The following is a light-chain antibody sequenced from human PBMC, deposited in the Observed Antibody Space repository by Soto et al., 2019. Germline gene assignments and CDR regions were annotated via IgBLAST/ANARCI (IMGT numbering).Light chain of an antibody. J-gene: IGLJ2*01. CDR1: SSDVGDYNY. Sequence: QSVLTQPASVSGSPGQSITISCTGTSSDVGDYNYVSWYQQHPGKAPKLMISEVSDRSSGVSNRFSASKSGNTASLTISGLQTEDEADYYCSSFSSITREVFGGGTQLTVL. CDR2: EVS. CDR3: SSFSSITREV. V-gene: IGLV2-14*01.